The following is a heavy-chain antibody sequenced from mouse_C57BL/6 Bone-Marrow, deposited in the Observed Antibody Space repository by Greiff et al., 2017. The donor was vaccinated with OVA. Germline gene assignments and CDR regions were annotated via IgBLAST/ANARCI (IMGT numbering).Heavy chain of an antibody. D-gene: IGHD1-1*01. Sequence: VKLQQSGAELMKPGASVKLSCKATGYTFTGYWIEWVKQRPGHGLEWIGEILPGSGSTNYNEKFKGKATFTADTSSNTAYMQLSSLTTEDSAIYYCARRGFYYGSSYGYFDVWGTGTTVTVSS. CDR3: ARRGFYYGSSYGYFDV. CDR1: GYTFTGYW. J-gene: IGHJ1*03. CDR2: ILPGSGST. V-gene: IGHV1-9*01.